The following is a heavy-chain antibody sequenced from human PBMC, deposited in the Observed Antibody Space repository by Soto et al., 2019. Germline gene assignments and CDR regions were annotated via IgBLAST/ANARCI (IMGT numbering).Heavy chain of an antibody. D-gene: IGHD4-4*01. CDR1: GYTLTELS. CDR2: FDPEDGET. Sequence: ASVKVSCKVSGYTLTELSMHWVRQAPGKGLEWMGGFDPEDGETIYAQKFQGRVTMTEDTSTDTAYMELSRLRSDDTAVYYCVRADDYSNYVHGMDVWGQGTTVTVSS. CDR3: VRADDYSNYVHGMDV. J-gene: IGHJ6*02. V-gene: IGHV1-24*01.